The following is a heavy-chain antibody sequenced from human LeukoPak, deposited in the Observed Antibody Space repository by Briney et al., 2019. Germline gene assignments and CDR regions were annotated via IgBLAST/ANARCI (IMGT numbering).Heavy chain of an antibody. CDR1: GYTFTSYG. J-gene: IGHJ4*02. Sequence: GASVKVSCKASGYTFTSYGISWVRQAPGQGLEWMGWISAYSGNTNYAQKLQGRVTMTTDTSTSTAYMELRSLRSDDTAVYYCARHHSSGYYPLFDYWGQGTLVTVSS. CDR2: ISAYSGNT. V-gene: IGHV1-18*01. CDR3: ARHHSSGYYPLFDY. D-gene: IGHD3-22*01.